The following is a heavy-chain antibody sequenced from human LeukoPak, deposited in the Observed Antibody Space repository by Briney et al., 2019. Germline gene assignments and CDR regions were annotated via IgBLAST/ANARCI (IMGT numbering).Heavy chain of an antibody. J-gene: IGHJ4*02. CDR3: ARGASGSGSKDFDY. D-gene: IGHD3-10*01. CDR1: GFTFSSYA. V-gene: IGHV3-30*07. Sequence: GGSLRLSCAASGFTFSSYAMHWVRQAPGKGLEWVAVISYDGSNKYYADSVKGRFTISRDNSKNTLYLQMNSLRAEDTAVYYCARGASGSGSKDFDYWGQGTLVTVSS. CDR2: ISYDGSNK.